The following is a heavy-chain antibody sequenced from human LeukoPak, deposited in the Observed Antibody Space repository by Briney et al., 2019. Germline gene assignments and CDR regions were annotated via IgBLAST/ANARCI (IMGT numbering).Heavy chain of an antibody. V-gene: IGHV1-8*02. CDR3: ARVKRNTAMVMSY. J-gene: IGHJ4*02. Sequence: ASVKVSCKASGYTFTSYGISWVRQATGQGLEWMGWMNPNSGNTGYAQKFQGRVTMTRNTSISTAYMELSSLRSEDTAVYYCARVKRNTAMVMSYWGQGTLVTVSS. D-gene: IGHD5-18*01. CDR2: MNPNSGNT. CDR1: GYTFTSYG.